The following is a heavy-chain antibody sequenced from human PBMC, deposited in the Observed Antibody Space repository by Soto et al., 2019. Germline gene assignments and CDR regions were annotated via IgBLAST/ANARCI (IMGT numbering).Heavy chain of an antibody. CDR3: ASRAMAVTWFDP. Sequence: VASVKVSCKVSGGTDGTYSINCVLQAPLQWLEWMGAIIPILSTTNYAQRFQGRVTITADESTGTVYLELTSLKFEDTALYYCASRAMAVTWFDPWGQGTLVTVSS. CDR1: GGTDGTYS. CDR2: IIPILSTT. J-gene: IGHJ5*02. D-gene: IGHD6-19*01. V-gene: IGHV1-69*13.